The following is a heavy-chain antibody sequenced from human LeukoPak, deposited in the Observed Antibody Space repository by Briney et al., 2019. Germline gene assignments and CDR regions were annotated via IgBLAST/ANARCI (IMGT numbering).Heavy chain of an antibody. CDR3: ARSPTYDFWSGYTNWFDP. CDR2: MNPNSGNT. V-gene: IGHV1-8*03. Sequence: GASVKVSCKASGYTFTSYDINWVRQATGQGLEWMGWMNPNSGNTGYAQKFQGRVTITRNTSISTAYMELSSLRSEDTAVYYCARSPTYDFWSGYTNWFDPWGQGTLVTVSS. D-gene: IGHD3-3*01. CDR1: GYTFTSYD. J-gene: IGHJ5*02.